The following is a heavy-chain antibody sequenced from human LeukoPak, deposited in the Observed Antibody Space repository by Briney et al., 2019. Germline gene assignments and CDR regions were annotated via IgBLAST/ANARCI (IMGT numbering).Heavy chain of an antibody. D-gene: IGHD3-10*01. CDR3: ARDSSGSY. V-gene: IGHV3-7*03. J-gene: IGHJ4*02. CDR2: INQDGSEK. CDR1: GFTFSSYG. Sequence: GGSLRLSCAASGFTFSSYGMHWVRQAPGKGLEWVANINQDGSEKNYVDSVKGRFTISRDNAKNSLYLQMNSLRAEDTAVFYCARDSSGSYWGQGTLVTVSS.